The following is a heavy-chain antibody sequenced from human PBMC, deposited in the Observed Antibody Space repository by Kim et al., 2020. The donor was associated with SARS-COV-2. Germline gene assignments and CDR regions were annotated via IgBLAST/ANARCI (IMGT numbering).Heavy chain of an antibody. Sequence: GESLKISCKGSGYSFTSYWISWVRQMPGKGLEWMGRIDPSDSYTNYSPSFQGHVTISADKSISTAYLPWSSLKASDTAMYYCARHGLTDILTGYFLDAFDIWGQGTMVTVSS. D-gene: IGHD3-9*01. CDR1: GYSFTSYW. CDR3: ARHGLTDILTGYFLDAFDI. J-gene: IGHJ3*02. CDR2: IDPSDSYT. V-gene: IGHV5-10-1*01.